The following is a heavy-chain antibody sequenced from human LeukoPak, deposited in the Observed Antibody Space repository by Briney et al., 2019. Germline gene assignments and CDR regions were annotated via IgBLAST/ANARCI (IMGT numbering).Heavy chain of an antibody. CDR1: GGTFISYA. CDR2: IIPIFGTA. J-gene: IGHJ4*02. V-gene: IGHV1-69*13. CDR3: ARDPGANSFFDY. Sequence: ASVKVSCKASGGTFISYAISWVRQAPGQGLEWMGGIIPIFGTANYAQKFQGRVTITADESTSTAYMELSSLRSEDTAVYYCARDPGANSFFDYWGQGTLVTVSS. D-gene: IGHD1-26*01.